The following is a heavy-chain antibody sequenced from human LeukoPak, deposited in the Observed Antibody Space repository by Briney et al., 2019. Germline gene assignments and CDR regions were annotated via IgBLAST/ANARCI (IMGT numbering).Heavy chain of an antibody. CDR3: ARDPGIVAATDY. CDR1: GFTFSSYG. V-gene: IGHV3-21*01. D-gene: IGHD2-15*01. Sequence: GGTLRLSCAASGFTFSSYGMNWVRQAPGKGLEWVSSISSSSSYIYYADSVKGRFTISRDNAKNSLYLQMNSLRAEDTAVYYCARDPGIVAATDYWGQGTLVTVSS. J-gene: IGHJ4*02. CDR2: ISSSSSYI.